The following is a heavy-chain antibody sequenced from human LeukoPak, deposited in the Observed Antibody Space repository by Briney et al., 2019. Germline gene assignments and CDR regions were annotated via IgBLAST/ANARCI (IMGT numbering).Heavy chain of an antibody. V-gene: IGHV1-69*04. CDR2: IIPILGIA. J-gene: IGHJ4*02. Sequence: GSSVKVSCKASGGTFSSYAISWVRQAPGQGLEWMGRIIPILGIANYAQKFQGRVTITADKSTSTAYMELSSLRSEDTAVYYCAVVESPYYYDSSGYSAGSMGGQGTLVTVSS. CDR3: AVVESPYYYDSSGYSAGSM. CDR1: GGTFSSYA. D-gene: IGHD3-22*01.